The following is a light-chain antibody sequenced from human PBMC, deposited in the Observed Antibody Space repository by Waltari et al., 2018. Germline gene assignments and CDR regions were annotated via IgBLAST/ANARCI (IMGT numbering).Light chain of an antibody. CDR1: HSISSY. CDR2: GAS. CDR3: QQSYSTIT. Sequence: DIQMTQSPSSLSASVGDRVTITCRASHSISSYLNWYQAKPGKAPTLLIYGASSLQSGVPSRFSGSGSGTDFTLTISSLQPEDFATYYCQQSYSTITFGGGTKVEIK. V-gene: IGKV1-39*01. J-gene: IGKJ4*01.